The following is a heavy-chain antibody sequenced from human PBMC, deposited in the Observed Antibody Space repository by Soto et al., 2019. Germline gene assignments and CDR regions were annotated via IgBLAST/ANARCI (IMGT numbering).Heavy chain of an antibody. Sequence: ASVTVSCKASGYTFTSYGISWVRQAPGQGLEWMGWISAYNGNTNYAQKLQGRVTMTTDTSTSTAYMELRSLRSDDTAVYYCARDRFYYDSSGYYPFDYWGQGTLVTVSS. CDR3: ARDRFYYDSSGYYPFDY. CDR2: ISAYNGNT. J-gene: IGHJ4*02. V-gene: IGHV1-18*01. D-gene: IGHD3-22*01. CDR1: GYTFTSYG.